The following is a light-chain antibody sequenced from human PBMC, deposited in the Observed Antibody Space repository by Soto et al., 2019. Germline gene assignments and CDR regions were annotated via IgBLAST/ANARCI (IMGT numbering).Light chain of an antibody. V-gene: IGKV1-5*03. CDR2: QAS. Sequence: DIQMTQSPSALSASVGDRVTITCRARQTISSWLAWYQQKPGKAPKVLIYQASSLASGVPSRFSGSGSGTEFTLTISSLQPDDFATYYCQQYNSYWTFGQGTKVEIK. J-gene: IGKJ1*01. CDR3: QQYNSYWT. CDR1: QTISSW.